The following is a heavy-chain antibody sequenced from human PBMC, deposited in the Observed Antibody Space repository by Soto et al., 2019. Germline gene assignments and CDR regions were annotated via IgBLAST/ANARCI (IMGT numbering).Heavy chain of an antibody. CDR3: ARLRKDTAMATGHYYYGMDV. Sequence: GESLKISCMGSGYKVSTWHNFTSYWIAWVRQMPGKGLEWMGIIYPGDSDTRYSPSFQGQVTISADKSISTAYLQWSSLKASDTAMYYCARLRKDTAMATGHYYYGMDVWGQGTTVTVSS. CDR2: IYPGDSDT. J-gene: IGHJ6*02. V-gene: IGHV5-51*01. D-gene: IGHD5-18*01. CDR1: GYKVSTWHNFTSYW.